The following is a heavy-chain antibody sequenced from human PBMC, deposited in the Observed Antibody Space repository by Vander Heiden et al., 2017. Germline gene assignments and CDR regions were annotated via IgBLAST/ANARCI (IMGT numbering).Heavy chain of an antibody. CDR3: ARDGLASSSVVFDI. J-gene: IGHJ3*02. Sequence: QVQLQESGPGLVKPSQTLSLTCTVSGGSISRGGYYWSWIRQHPGKCLEWIGYIYYSGSTYYNPSLKSRVTISVDTSKNQFSLKLSSVTAADTAVYYCARDGLASSSVVFDIWGQGTMVTVSS. CDR1: GGSISRGGYY. CDR2: IYYSGST. D-gene: IGHD6-6*01. V-gene: IGHV4-31*03.